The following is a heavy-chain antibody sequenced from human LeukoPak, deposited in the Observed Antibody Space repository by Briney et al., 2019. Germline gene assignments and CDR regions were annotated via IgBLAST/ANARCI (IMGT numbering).Heavy chain of an antibody. CDR1: GGSISSSSYY. J-gene: IGHJ4*02. CDR3: ARLTGVEMATIHFDY. V-gene: IGHV4-39*01. D-gene: IGHD5-24*01. Sequence: PSETLSLPCTVSGGSISSSSYYWGWIRQPPGKGLEWIGSIYYSGSTYYNPSLKSRATISVDTSKNQFSLKLSSVTAADTAVYYCARLTGVEMATIHFDYWGQGTLVTVSS. CDR2: IYYSGST.